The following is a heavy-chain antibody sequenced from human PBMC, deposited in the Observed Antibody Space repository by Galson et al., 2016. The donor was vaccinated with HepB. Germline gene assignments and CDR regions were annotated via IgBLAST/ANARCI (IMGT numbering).Heavy chain of an antibody. CDR3: AWGMVFARH. D-gene: IGHD2-8*01. CDR1: GFPFSNYG. V-gene: IGHV3-30*03. CDR2: ISSTGTKT. J-gene: IGHJ4*02. Sequence: SLRLSCAATGFPFSNYGMHWGRQAPGKGLEWAAVISSTGTKTYYADSVKGRFTISRDNSKDTLYLQMNSLRVEDTAVYYCAWGMVFARHWGQGTLVTVSS.